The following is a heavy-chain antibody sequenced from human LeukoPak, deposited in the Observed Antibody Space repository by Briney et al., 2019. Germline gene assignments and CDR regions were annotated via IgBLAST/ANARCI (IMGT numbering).Heavy chain of an antibody. J-gene: IGHJ4*02. Sequence: PGGSLRLSCAASGFTFSSYEMNWVRQAPGKGLEWVSYISSSGSTIYYADSVKGRFTISRDNAKNSLCLQMNSLRAEDTAVYYCATARQWLVPFDYWGQGTLVTVSS. CDR2: ISSSGSTI. D-gene: IGHD6-19*01. CDR3: ATARQWLVPFDY. V-gene: IGHV3-48*03. CDR1: GFTFSSYE.